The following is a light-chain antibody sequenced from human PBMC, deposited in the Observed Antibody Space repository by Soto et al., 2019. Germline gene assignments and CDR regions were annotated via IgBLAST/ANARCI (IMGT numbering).Light chain of an antibody. V-gene: IGKV1-5*03. CDR1: QSISSW. CDR3: QQYNSQGT. J-gene: IGKJ1*01. CDR2: KAS. Sequence: DIQMTQSPSTLSASVGDRVTITCRASQSISSWLAWYQQKPGRAPKLLIYKASSLESGVPSRFSGSGSGTEFTLTISSLQPDDFATYYCQQYNSQGTFGQGPKV.